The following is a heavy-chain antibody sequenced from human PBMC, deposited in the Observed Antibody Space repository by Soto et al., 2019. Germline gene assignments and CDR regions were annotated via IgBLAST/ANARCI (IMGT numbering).Heavy chain of an antibody. CDR3: ARDREYELLGN. CDR2: IYHSGST. D-gene: IGHD1-7*01. V-gene: IGHV4-4*02. CDR1: GGSISSNDC. J-gene: IGHJ4*02. Sequence: QVQLQESGPGLVKPSGTLSLTCAVSGGSISSNDCWSWVRQPPGKGLEWIGEIYHSGSTNYNPSLKSHVTISVDKSKNQFSLKLSSVTAADTAVYYCARDREYELLGNWGQGTMVTVSS.